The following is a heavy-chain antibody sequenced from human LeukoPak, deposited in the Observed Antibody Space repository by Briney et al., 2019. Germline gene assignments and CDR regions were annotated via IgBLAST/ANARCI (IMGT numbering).Heavy chain of an antibody. CDR2: ISSSSSYT. Sequence: MAGGSLRLSCAASGFTFSDYYMSWIRQAPGKGLEWVSYISSSSSYTNYADSVKGRFTISRDNAKNSLYLQMNSLRAEDTAVYYCARHLKPPYGSGSSGAFDIWGQGTMVTVSS. CDR1: GFTFSDYY. J-gene: IGHJ3*02. CDR3: ARHLKPPYGSGSSGAFDI. V-gene: IGHV3-11*06. D-gene: IGHD3-10*01.